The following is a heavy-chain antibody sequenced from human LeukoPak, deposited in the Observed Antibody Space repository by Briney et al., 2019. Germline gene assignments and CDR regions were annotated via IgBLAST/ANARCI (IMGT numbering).Heavy chain of an antibody. CDR3: ARDRFAVGITYGMDV. J-gene: IGHJ6*02. V-gene: IGHV1-69*13. D-gene: IGHD3-10*01. Sequence: SVKVSYKASGGTFSSYAISWVRQAPGQGLEWMGGIIPIFGTANYAQKFQGRVTITADESTSTAYMELSSLRSEDTAVYYCARDRFAVGITYGMDVWGQGTTVTVSS. CDR1: GGTFSSYA. CDR2: IIPIFGTA.